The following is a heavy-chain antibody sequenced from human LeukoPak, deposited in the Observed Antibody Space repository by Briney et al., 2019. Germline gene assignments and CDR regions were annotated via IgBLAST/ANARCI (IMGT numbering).Heavy chain of an antibody. D-gene: IGHD6-13*01. CDR1: GYSISSGYY. V-gene: IGHV4-38-2*02. CDR3: ARGSRSSLDLDY. Sequence: SETLSLTCTVSGYSISSGYYWGWIRQPPGKGLEWIGSIYHSGSTYYNPSLKSRVTISVDTSKNQFSLKLSSVTAADTAVYYCARGSRSSLDLDYWGQGTLVTVSS. CDR2: IYHSGST. J-gene: IGHJ4*02.